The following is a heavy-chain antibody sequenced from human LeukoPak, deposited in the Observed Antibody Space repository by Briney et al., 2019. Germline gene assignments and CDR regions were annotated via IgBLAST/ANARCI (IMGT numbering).Heavy chain of an antibody. Sequence: PGGSLRLSCADSGFTFSACSMNWVRQAPGKGLEWVSFISGGGGTIYYADSVKGRFTISRDNAKNSLHLQMDSLRVEDTAVYYCARNQEIDYYDSSGFYWGVEYWGQGTLVTVSS. V-gene: IGHV3-48*01. J-gene: IGHJ4*02. CDR1: GFTFSACS. CDR2: ISGGGGTI. D-gene: IGHD3-22*01. CDR3: ARNQEIDYYDSSGFYWGVEY.